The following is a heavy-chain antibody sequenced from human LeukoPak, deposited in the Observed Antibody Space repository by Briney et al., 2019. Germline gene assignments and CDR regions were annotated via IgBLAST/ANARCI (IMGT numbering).Heavy chain of an antibody. V-gene: IGHV1-18*01. Sequence: VKVSCKASGYTFTSYGISWVRRAPGQGLEWMGWISAYNGNTNYAQKLQGRVTMTTDTSTSTAYMELRSLRSDDTAVYYCARDVEDIVVVPAAIPSWFDPWGQGTLVTVSS. CDR1: GYTFTSYG. CDR3: ARDVEDIVVVPAAIPSWFDP. J-gene: IGHJ5*02. CDR2: ISAYNGNT. D-gene: IGHD2-2*02.